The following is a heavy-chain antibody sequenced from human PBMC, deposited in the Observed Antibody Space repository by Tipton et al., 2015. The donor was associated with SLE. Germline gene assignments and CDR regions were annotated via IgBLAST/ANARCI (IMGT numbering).Heavy chain of an antibody. D-gene: IGHD1-14*01. J-gene: IGHJ5*02. V-gene: IGHV4-59*08. CDR1: GGSLSSYY. CDR2: LSYSGST. Sequence: TLSLTCTVSGGSLSSYYWSWIRQSPEKGLEWIGYLSYSGSTNYNPSLESRVTISVDTSKNQFSLKLSSVTAADTAVYYCARPDASWGQGTLVTVSS. CDR3: ARPDAS.